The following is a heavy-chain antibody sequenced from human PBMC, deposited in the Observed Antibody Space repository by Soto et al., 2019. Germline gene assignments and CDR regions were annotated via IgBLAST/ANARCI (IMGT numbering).Heavy chain of an antibody. J-gene: IGHJ5*02. CDR3: AREPDPTYRHSSNNWFDP. D-gene: IGHD6-19*01. V-gene: IGHV3-33*01. CDR1: GFTFSSYG. Sequence: QVQLVESGGGVVQPGRSLRLSCAASGFTFSSYGMHWVRQAPGKGLEWVAVIWYDGSNKYYADSVKGRFTISRDNSKNTLYLQMNSLRAEDTAVYYCAREPDPTYRHSSNNWFDPWGQGTLVTVSS. CDR2: IWYDGSNK.